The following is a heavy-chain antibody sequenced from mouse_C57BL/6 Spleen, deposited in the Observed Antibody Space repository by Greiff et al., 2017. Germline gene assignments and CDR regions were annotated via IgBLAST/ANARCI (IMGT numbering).Heavy chain of an antibody. CDR2: IYPGDGDT. J-gene: IGHJ1*03. D-gene: IGHD1-1*01. Sequence: QVQLQQSGAELVKPGASVKLSCTASGYAFSSYWMTWVKQRPGKGLEWIGPIYPGDGDTNYNGKFKGKATLTADKSSSTAYMQLSSLTSEDSAVYFCASNCYGSSQQWYFDGWGTGTTVTVSS. V-gene: IGHV1-80*01. CDR3: ASNCYGSSQQWYFDG. CDR1: GYAFSSYW.